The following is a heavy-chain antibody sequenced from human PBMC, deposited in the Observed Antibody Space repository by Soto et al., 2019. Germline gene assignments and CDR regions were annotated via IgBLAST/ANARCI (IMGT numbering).Heavy chain of an antibody. J-gene: IGHJ4*02. CDR2: ISAYNGNT. CDR3: ARDNSSPGFGVVPFDY. D-gene: IGHD3-3*01. Sequence: QAQLVQSGAEVKKPGASVKVSCKASGYTFTSYGISWVRQAPGQGLEWMGWISAYNGNTNYAQKLQGRVTMTTDTSTSTAYMELRSLRSDDTAVYYCARDNSSPGFGVVPFDYWGQGTLVTVSS. V-gene: IGHV1-18*01. CDR1: GYTFTSYG.